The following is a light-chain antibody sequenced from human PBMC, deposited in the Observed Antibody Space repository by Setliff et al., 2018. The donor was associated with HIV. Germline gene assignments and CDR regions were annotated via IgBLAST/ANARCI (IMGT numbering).Light chain of an antibody. CDR3: CSYADTSTYV. V-gene: IGLV2-23*02. CDR1: SSDVGSYNL. Sequence: SALTQPASVSGSPGQSITISCTGTSSDVGSYNLVSWYQQHPGKAPKLMIYEVTRRPSGVSSRFSGSKSGNTASLTISGLQAEDEADYYCCSYADTSTYVFGTGTKV. CDR2: EVT. J-gene: IGLJ1*01.